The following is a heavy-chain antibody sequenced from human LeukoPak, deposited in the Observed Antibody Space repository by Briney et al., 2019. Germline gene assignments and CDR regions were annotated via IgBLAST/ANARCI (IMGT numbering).Heavy chain of an antibody. CDR3: ARASTYYYDSSGYWFFDY. CDR1: GFTFNNYG. J-gene: IGHJ4*02. V-gene: IGHV3-30*02. Sequence: PGGSLRLSCAASGFTFNNYGMHWVRQAPGKGLEWLAFIRYDGSNTYYADSVKGRFTISRDNSKNTLYLQMNSLRAEDTAVYYCARASTYYYDSSGYWFFDYWGQGTLVTVSS. CDR2: IRYDGSNT. D-gene: IGHD3-22*01.